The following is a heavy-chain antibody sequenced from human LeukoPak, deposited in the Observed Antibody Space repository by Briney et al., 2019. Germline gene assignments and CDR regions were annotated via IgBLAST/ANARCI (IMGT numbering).Heavy chain of an antibody. CDR3: ARETRARYCSGGSCSGNWFDP. J-gene: IGHJ5*02. V-gene: IGHV3-74*01. D-gene: IGHD2-15*01. CDR1: GFTFSSYW. CDR2: IYSDESST. Sequence: GGSLRLSCAASGFTFSSYWMHWVRQAPGKGLVWVSRIYSDESSTTYADSVKGRFTISRDNAKNTLYLQMNSLRAEDTAVYYCARETRARYCSGGSCSGNWFDPWGQGTLVTVSS.